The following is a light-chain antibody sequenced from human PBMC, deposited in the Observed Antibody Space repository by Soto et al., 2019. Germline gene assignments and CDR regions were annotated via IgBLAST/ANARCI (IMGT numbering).Light chain of an antibody. CDR2: DAS. J-gene: IGKJ2*02. Sequence: EIVLTQSPATLSLSPGERATLSCRASQSVNSYLAWYQQKPGQAPRLLIYDASNRATGIPARFSASGSGTDFTLTTSSLEPEDFAVYYCQQRSSWPRTFGQGTKVDIK. V-gene: IGKV3-11*01. CDR3: QQRSSWPRT. CDR1: QSVNSY.